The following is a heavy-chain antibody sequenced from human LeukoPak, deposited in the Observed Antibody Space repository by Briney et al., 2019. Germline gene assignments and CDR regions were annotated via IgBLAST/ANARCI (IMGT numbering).Heavy chain of an antibody. Sequence: GGTLRLSCAASGFSFSSHGMNWVRQAPGKGLEWVSGISPSGGITYYTDSVKGRFTISRDNSKNTVSLQMNSLRAEDTAVYYCAKAGAVVVVVAKFFDYWGQGTLVTVSS. V-gene: IGHV3-23*01. D-gene: IGHD2-15*01. CDR3: AKAGAVVVVVAKFFDY. CDR1: GFSFSSHG. CDR2: ISPSGGIT. J-gene: IGHJ4*02.